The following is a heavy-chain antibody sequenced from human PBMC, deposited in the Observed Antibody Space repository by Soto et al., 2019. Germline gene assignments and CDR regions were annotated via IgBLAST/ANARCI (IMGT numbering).Heavy chain of an antibody. CDR3: AKPLGELLWFGGKNPHSDY. J-gene: IGHJ4*02. D-gene: IGHD3-10*01. CDR1: GFTFSSYA. CDR2: ISGSGGST. V-gene: IGHV3-23*01. Sequence: GGLRLSCAASGFTFSSYAMSWVRQAPGKGLEWVSAISGSGGSTYYADSVKGRFTISRDNSKNTLYLQMNSLRAEDTAVYYCAKPLGELLWFGGKNPHSDYWGQGTLVTVSS.